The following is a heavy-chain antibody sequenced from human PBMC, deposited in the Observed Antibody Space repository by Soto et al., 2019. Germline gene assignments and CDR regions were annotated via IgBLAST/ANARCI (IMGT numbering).Heavy chain of an antibody. CDR1: GGSLSNKTYY. J-gene: IGHJ4*02. D-gene: IGHD4-17*01. CDR2: VYYSGTT. Sequence: XTLSLPCSVSGGSLSNKTYYWSWIRQPPGKRLAWIGYVYYSGTTNYNPSLKSRVTISVDMSKNQFSLRLSSVTTAYTALYYCARTTAVPNTLRSRYFFDYWGQGTLGTVSS. V-gene: IGHV4-61*01. CDR3: ARTTAVPNTLRSRYFFDY.